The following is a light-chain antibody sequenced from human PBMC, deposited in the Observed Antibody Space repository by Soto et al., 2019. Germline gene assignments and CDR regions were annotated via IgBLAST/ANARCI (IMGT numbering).Light chain of an antibody. CDR1: QCFRGP. J-gene: IGKJ1*01. V-gene: IGKV3D-15*01. Sequence: AGQCFRGPLAWYQQKPGQAPRLLIYDAYNRATGIPARFSGSGSGTEFTLSISSLQSEDFAVYYCQQYNNWPPWTFGQGTKVDIK. CDR3: QQYNNWPPWT. CDR2: DAY.